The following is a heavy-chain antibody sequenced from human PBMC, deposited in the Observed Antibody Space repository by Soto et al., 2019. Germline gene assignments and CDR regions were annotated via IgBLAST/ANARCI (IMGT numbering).Heavy chain of an antibody. J-gene: IGHJ4*02. V-gene: IGHV4-31*03. D-gene: IGHD2-15*01. CDR3: ARTHQYQVAFDY. CDR2: IYYSGST. Sequence: VQLQESGPGLVKPSQTLSLTCTVSGGSISSGGYYWSWIRQHPGKGLEWIGYIYYSGSTYYNPSLQSRVTIAVDTSKDQFSLKLSSVTAADTAVYYCARTHQYQVAFDYWGQGTLVTVSS. CDR1: GGSISSGGYY.